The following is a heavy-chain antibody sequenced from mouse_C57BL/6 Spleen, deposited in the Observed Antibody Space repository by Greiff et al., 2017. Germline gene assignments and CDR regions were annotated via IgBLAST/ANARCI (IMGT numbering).Heavy chain of an antibody. CDR2: IDPENGDT. J-gene: IGHJ3*01. CDR3: TTSSGRPFAY. V-gene: IGHV14-4*01. CDR1: GFNIKDDY. D-gene: IGHD3-2*02. Sequence: VQLQQSGAELVRPGASVKLSCTASGFNIKDDYMHWVKQRPEQGLEWIGWIDPENGDTEYASKFQGKATITADTSSNTAYLQLSSLTSEDTAVYYCTTSSGRPFAYCGQGTLVTVSA.